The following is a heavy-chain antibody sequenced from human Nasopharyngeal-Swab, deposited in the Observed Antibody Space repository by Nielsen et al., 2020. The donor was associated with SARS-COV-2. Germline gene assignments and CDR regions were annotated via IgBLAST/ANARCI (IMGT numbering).Heavy chain of an antibody. CDR3: SRDPFGAMVDYFDY. V-gene: IGHV3-74*01. J-gene: IGHJ4*02. CDR2: INSDGSRT. CDR1: GFTFSSYW. D-gene: IGHD5-18*01. Sequence: GESLKISCAASGFTFSSYWMHWVRQAPGKGLVWVSRINSDGSRTSYADSVKGRFTISRDNAKNTLYLQMNSLRAEDTAVYYCSRDPFGAMVDYFDYWAREPWSPSPQ.